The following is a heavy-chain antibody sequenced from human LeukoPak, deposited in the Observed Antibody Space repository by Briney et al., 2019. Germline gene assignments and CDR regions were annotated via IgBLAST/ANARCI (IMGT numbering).Heavy chain of an antibody. CDR3: ARAYYYGSGNYYFFDY. CDR1: GYSFTPYH. CDR2: MNPNSGDT. J-gene: IGHJ4*02. D-gene: IGHD3-10*01. V-gene: IGHV1-8*03. Sequence: ASVKVSCKASGYSFTPYHINWVRQASGQGLEWMGWMNPNSGDTGYAQKFQGRVTITRNTSTRTAYMEVSSLKSEDTAVYYCARAYYYGSGNYYFFDYWGQGTLVTVSS.